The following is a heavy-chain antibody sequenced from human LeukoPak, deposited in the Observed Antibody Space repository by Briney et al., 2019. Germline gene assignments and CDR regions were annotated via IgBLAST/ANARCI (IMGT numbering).Heavy chain of an antibody. CDR3: ARAQGGYCSSVSCHFDY. CDR1: GFTFSYYS. D-gene: IGHD2-15*01. CDR2: ISSSGSTT. Sequence: GGSLRLSCAVSGFTFSYYSMNWVRQAPGKGLEWVSYISSSGSTTYYADSVKGRFTVSRDNSKNTLYLQMNSLRAEDTAVYYCARAQGGYCSSVSCHFDYWGQGTLVTVSS. V-gene: IGHV3-48*01. J-gene: IGHJ4*02.